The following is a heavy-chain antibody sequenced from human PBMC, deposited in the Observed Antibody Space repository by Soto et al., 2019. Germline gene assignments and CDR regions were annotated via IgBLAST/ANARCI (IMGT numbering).Heavy chain of an antibody. Sequence: PSQTLSLTCAISGDSVSSNSAAWNWIRQSPSRGLEWLGRAYYRSKWYSDSAVSVKSRITINADTSKNQFSLQLNSVTPEDTAVYYCARDENFAAAARRCFDYWGQGTLVTVSS. V-gene: IGHV6-1*01. CDR3: ARDENFAAAARRCFDY. CDR1: GDSVSSNSAA. CDR2: AYYRSKWYS. D-gene: IGHD6-25*01. J-gene: IGHJ4*02.